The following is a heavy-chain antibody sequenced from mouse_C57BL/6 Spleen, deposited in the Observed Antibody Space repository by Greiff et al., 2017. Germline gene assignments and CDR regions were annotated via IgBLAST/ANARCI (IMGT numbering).Heavy chain of an antibody. J-gene: IGHJ2*01. D-gene: IGHD2-5*01. CDR2: INPNNGGT. V-gene: IGHV1-18*01. CDR1: GYTFTDYN. Sequence: VQLQQSGPELVKPGASVKIPCKASGYTFTDYNMDWVKQSHGKSLEWIGDINPNNGGTIYNQKFKGKATLTVDKSSSTAYMELRSLTSEDTAVYYCARGTYYSNYDYYFDDWGQGTTLTVSS. CDR3: ARGTYYSNYDYYFDD.